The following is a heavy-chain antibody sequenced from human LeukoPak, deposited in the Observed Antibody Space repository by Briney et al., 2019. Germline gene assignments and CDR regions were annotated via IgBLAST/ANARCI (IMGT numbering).Heavy chain of an antibody. CDR2: INTDGNGK. CDR3: ARDIWRSFDF. CDR1: GFTFRTYW. Sequence: GGALRLSCAVSGFTFRTYWMAWVRQAPGKGLECVATINTDGNGKSYVDSVKGRFTISRDNAKNSLYLQMNSLRVENTAVYYCARDIWRSFDFRGQGSLVTVSS. V-gene: IGHV3-7*01. J-gene: IGHJ5*01. D-gene: IGHD2-15*01.